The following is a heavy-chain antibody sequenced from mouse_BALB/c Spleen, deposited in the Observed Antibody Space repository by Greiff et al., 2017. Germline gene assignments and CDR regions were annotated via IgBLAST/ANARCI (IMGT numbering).Heavy chain of an antibody. V-gene: IGHV1-80*01. Sequence: QVQLQQSGAELVRPGSSVKISCKASGYAFSSYWMNWVKQRPGQGLEWIGQIYPGDGDTNYNGKFKGKATLTADKSSSTAYMQLSSLTSEDSAVYFCARNYGGGTWFAYWGQGTLVTVSA. D-gene: IGHD1-2*01. CDR3: ARNYGGGTWFAY. J-gene: IGHJ3*01. CDR2: IYPGDGDT. CDR1: GYAFSSYW.